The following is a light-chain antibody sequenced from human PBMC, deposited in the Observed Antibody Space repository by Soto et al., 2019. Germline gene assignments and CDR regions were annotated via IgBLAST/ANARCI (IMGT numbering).Light chain of an antibody. Sequence: NVLTQSPGTLSLSPGERATLSCRASQTGSNSYLAWYQHKSGQAPRLLIYGVYTRASGIPDRFSGSGSGTDFTFTISSLQPEDIATYFCHQYDNLSQTFGPGTKVDIK. CDR2: GVY. CDR3: HQYDNLSQT. CDR1: QTGSNSY. J-gene: IGKJ3*01. V-gene: IGKV3-20*01.